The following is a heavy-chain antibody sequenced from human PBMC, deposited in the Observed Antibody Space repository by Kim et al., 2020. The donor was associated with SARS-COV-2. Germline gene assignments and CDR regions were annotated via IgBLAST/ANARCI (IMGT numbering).Heavy chain of an antibody. D-gene: IGHD3-10*01. J-gene: IGHJ6*04. CDR3: ASVPRSRTRITMVRGVINYYYGMDV. Sequence: ASVKVSCKASGYTFTSYAMHWVRQAPGQRLEWMGWINAGNGNTKYSQKFQGRVTITRDTSASTAYMELSSLRSEDTAVYYCASVPRSRTRITMVRGVINYYYGMDVWGKGTTVTVSS. CDR1: GYTFTSYA. CDR2: INAGNGNT. V-gene: IGHV1-3*01.